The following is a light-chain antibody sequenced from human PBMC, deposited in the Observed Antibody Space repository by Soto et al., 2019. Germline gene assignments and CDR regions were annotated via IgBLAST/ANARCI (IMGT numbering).Light chain of an antibody. CDR3: QSFDSSLSGWV. Sequence: QSVLTQPPSVSGAPGQRVTISCTGSSSNIGAGYDVHWYQQLPGTAPKLLVSGDTNRPSGVPDRFSGSKSGTSASLAITGLWAEDEADYYCQSFDSSLSGWVFGGGTKLTVL. CDR2: GDT. CDR1: SSNIGAGYD. J-gene: IGLJ3*02. V-gene: IGLV1-40*01.